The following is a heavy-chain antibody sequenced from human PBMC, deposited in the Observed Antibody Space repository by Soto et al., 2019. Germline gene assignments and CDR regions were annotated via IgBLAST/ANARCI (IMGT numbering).Heavy chain of an antibody. CDR1: GFTFSSYE. CDR3: ARYSSPRYYYYGMDV. J-gene: IGHJ6*02. V-gene: IGHV3-48*03. D-gene: IGHD2-15*01. Sequence: GSLKLSCAASGFTFSSYEMNWVRQAPGKGLEWVSYISSSGSTIYYADSVKGRFTISRDNAKNSLYLQMNSLRAEDTAVYYCARYSSPRYYYYGMDVWGQGTTVTVSS. CDR2: ISSSGSTI.